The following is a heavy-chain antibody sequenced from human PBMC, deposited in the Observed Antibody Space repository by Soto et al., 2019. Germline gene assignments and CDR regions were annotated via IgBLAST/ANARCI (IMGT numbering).Heavy chain of an antibody. CDR2: ISGSGGST. J-gene: IGHJ4*02. V-gene: IGHV3-23*01. Sequence: GGSLRLSCAASGFTFSSYAMSWVRQAPGKGLEWASAISGSGGSTYYADSVKGRFTISRDNSKNTLYLQMNSLRAEDTAVYYCAKAEDYGGNTHFDYWGQGTLVTVSS. CDR1: GFTFSSYA. CDR3: AKAEDYGGNTHFDY. D-gene: IGHD4-17*01.